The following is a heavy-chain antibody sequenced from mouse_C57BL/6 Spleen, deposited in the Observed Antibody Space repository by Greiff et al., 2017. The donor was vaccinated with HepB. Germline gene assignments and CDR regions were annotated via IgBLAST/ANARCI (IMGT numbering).Heavy chain of an antibody. CDR3: ARGRTGKDWYFDV. CDR2: IDPSDSYT. V-gene: IGHV1-59*01. J-gene: IGHJ1*03. Sequence: VQLQQSGAELVRPGTSVKLSCKASGYTFTSYWMHWVKQRPGQGLEWIGVIDPSDSYTNYNQKFKGKATLTVDTSSSTAYMQLSSLTSEDSAVYYCARGRTGKDWYFDVWGTGTTVTVSS. CDR1: GYTFTSYW. D-gene: IGHD4-1*01.